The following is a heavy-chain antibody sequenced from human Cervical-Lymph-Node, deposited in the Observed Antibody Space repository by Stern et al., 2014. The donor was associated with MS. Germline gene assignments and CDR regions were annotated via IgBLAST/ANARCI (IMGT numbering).Heavy chain of an antibody. CDR1: GYSFTSYF. J-gene: IGHJ4*02. CDR3: ARDEGADY. CDR2: INPSAGNT. Sequence: QVQLVQSGAEVKKPGASVKVSCMAYGYSFTSYFINWVRQAPGQGLEWMGIINPSAGNTNYAQKFQGRVVMTSDTSTGTVYMELSSLRSEDTAVYYCARDEGADYWGQGTLVTVSS. V-gene: IGHV1-46*01.